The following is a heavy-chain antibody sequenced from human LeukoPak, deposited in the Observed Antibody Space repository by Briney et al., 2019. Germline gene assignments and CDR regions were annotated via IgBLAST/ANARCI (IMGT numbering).Heavy chain of an antibody. J-gene: IGHJ4*02. D-gene: IGHD1-26*01. CDR2: ISSSSTI. V-gene: IGHV3-48*02. CDR3: ARVWSGSYTY. Sequence: GGSLRLSCAASGFTFSSYSMNWVRQAPGKGLEWVSYISSSSTIYYADSVKGRFTISRDNAKNSLYLQMNSLRDEDTAVYYCARVWSGSYTYWGQGTLVTVSS. CDR1: GFTFSSYS.